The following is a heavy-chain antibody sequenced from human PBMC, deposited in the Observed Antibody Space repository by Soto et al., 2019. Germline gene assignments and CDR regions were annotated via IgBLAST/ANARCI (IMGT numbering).Heavy chain of an antibody. CDR2: IYHSGSI. J-gene: IGHJ5*02. CDR3: ARAYDYSSNWFDP. D-gene: IGHD4-4*01. V-gene: IGHV4-4*02. CDR1: GGSISSTNW. Sequence: QVQLQESGPGLVQPSGTLSLTCAVSGGSISSTNWWSWVRLPPGKGLEWIGEIYHSGSINYNPSLKSRLIISVDKSTNQFSLKLSSVTAADTAVYYCARAYDYSSNWFDPWGQGTLVTVSS.